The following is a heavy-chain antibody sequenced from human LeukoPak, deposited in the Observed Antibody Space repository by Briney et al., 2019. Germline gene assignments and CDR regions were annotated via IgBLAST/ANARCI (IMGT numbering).Heavy chain of an antibody. V-gene: IGHV1-2*02. Sequence: ASVRVSCKASGYTFTGYYMHWVRQASGQGLEWMGWINPNSGDTKHAQKFQGRVTMTRDTSISTAYMELSRLRSDDTAVYYCVRGDTMVRGTLRYWGQGPLVTVSS. CDR3: VRGDTMVRGTLRY. D-gene: IGHD3-10*01. J-gene: IGHJ4*02. CDR1: GYTFTGYY. CDR2: INPNSGDT.